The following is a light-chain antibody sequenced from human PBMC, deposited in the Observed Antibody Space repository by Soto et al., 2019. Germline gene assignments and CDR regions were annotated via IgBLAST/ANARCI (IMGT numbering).Light chain of an antibody. V-gene: IGKV3-11*01. CDR2: DAS. Sequence: EIVLTQFPATLSLSPGEIATLSCRASQSVSTFLAWYQQKPGQAPRLVVYDASKSANGIPARFRGSWSGTDFTLTISSLEPEDFAVYYCQQRSSWRVTFGGGTKVEIK. CDR3: QQRSSWRVT. CDR1: QSVSTF. J-gene: IGKJ4*01.